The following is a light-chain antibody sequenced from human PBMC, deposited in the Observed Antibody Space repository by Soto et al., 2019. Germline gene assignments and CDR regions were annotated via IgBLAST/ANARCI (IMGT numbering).Light chain of an antibody. V-gene: IGKV3-20*01. CDR3: QQYGSSRWT. Sequence: EVVLTQSPGTLSLSPGERTTLSCRAGRSVSTSYLAGDQQKPAQAPRLLIYVASSRATGIPDRFSGSVSGTDFTLTISRLEPEDFAVYYCQQYGSSRWTFGQGTKVEIK. CDR2: VAS. CDR1: RSVSTSY. J-gene: IGKJ1*01.